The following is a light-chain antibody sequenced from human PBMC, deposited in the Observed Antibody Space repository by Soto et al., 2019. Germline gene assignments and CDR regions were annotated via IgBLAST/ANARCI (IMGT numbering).Light chain of an antibody. V-gene: IGLV2-14*01. CDR1: SSDVGGYNY. CDR2: EVS. Sequence: QSALTQPASVSGSPGQSITISCTGTSSDVGGYNYVSWYQLHPGKAPKLMIYEVSNRPSGISNRFSGSKSGNTASLTISGLQAEEEADYYCSSYTSTNTLVVFGGGTQLTVL. CDR3: SSYTSTNTLVV. J-gene: IGLJ2*01.